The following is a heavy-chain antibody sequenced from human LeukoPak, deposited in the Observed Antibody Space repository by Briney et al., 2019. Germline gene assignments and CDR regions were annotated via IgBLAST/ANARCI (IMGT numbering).Heavy chain of an antibody. V-gene: IGHV3-30*04. CDR1: GFTFSSYA. CDR2: ISYDGSNK. D-gene: IGHD3-9*01. J-gene: IGHJ6*03. Sequence: PGRSLRLSCAASGFTFSSYATHWVRQAPGKGLEWVAVISYDGSNKYYADSVKGRFTISRDNSKNTLYLQMNSLRAEDTAVYYCAREALSGYYYMDVWGKGTTVTVSS. CDR3: AREALSGYYYMDV.